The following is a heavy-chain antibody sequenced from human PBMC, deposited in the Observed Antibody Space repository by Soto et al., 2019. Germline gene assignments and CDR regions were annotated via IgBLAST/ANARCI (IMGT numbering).Heavy chain of an antibody. J-gene: IGHJ6*03. D-gene: IGHD2-2*01. V-gene: IGHV3-66*01. CDR1: GFTVSSNY. CDR3: ATDSTAYYYMDV. CDR2: IYSGGST. Sequence: GGSLRLSCAASGFTVSSNYMSWVRQAPWKGLEWVSVIYSGGSTYYADSVKGRFTVSRDNSKNTLYLQMNSLRAEDTAVYYCATDSTAYYYMDVWGKGTTVTVS.